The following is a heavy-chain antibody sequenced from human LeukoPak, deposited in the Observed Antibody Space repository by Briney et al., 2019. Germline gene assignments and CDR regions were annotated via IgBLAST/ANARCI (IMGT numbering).Heavy chain of an antibody. CDR1: GGTFSSYA. J-gene: IGHJ5*02. D-gene: IGHD2-2*01. CDR3: ARDPCSSTSCFNWFDP. CDR2: IIPIFGTA. V-gene: IGHV1-69*13. Sequence: ASVKVSCKASGGTFSSYAISWVRQAPGQGLEWMGGIIPIFGTASYAQKFQGRVTITADESTSTAYMELSSLRSEDTAVYYCARDPCSSTSCFNWFDPWGQGTLVTVSS.